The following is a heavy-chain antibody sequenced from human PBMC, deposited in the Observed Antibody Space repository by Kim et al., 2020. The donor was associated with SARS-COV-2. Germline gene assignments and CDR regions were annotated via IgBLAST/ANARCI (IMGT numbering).Heavy chain of an antibody. Sequence: VGSLRLSCAASGFTFSSYAMHWVRQAPGKGLEWVAVISYDGSNKYYADSVKGRFTIARDNSKNTLYLQMNSLRAEDTAVYYCAREYYYGSSDAFDIWGQGPMVTVSS. D-gene: IGHD3-10*01. CDR2: ISYDGSNK. J-gene: IGHJ3*02. V-gene: IGHV3-30*04. CDR3: AREYYYGSSDAFDI. CDR1: GFTFSSYA.